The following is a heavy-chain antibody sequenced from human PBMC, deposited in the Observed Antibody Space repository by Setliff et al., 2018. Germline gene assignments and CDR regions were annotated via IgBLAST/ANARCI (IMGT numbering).Heavy chain of an antibody. CDR2: IWYDGRTK. CDR1: EFTFSSYG. Sequence: PGGSLRLSCAASEFTFSSYGMYWVRQAPGKGLEWVAVIWYDGRTKYYADSVKGRFTISRDNSKNTLYLQMNSLRAEDTAVYYCAKNGFGVVALGVNNWFDPWGQGTLVTVSS. V-gene: IGHV3-33*06. J-gene: IGHJ5*02. CDR3: AKNGFGVVALGVNNWFDP. D-gene: IGHD3-10*01.